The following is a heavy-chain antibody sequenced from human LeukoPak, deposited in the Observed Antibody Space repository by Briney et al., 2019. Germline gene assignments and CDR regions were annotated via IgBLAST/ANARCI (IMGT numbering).Heavy chain of an antibody. V-gene: IGHV3-23*01. CDR3: AKNSFYYDSGSYFFDY. CDR2: ISGSGDST. J-gene: IGHJ4*02. D-gene: IGHD3-10*01. Sequence: GGSLRLSCAASGFTFSSYGMSWVRQPPGKGLEWVSIISGSGDSTSYADSVKGRFTISRDISKNTLYLQMNSLRAEDTAVYYCAKNSFYYDSGSYFFDYWGQGTLVTVSS. CDR1: GFTFSSYG.